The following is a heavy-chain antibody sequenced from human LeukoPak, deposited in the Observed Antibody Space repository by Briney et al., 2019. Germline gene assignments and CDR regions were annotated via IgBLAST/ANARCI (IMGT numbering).Heavy chain of an antibody. CDR2: IYYSGST. Sequence: SETLSLTCTVSGGSLSSYYWSWIRQPPGKGLEWIGYIYYSGSTNYNPSLKSRVTISVATSKNQFSLKLSSLTAADTAVYYCARSGYSYGADAFDIWDQGTMVTVSS. V-gene: IGHV4-59*01. CDR1: GGSLSSYY. J-gene: IGHJ3*02. CDR3: ARSGYSYGADAFDI. D-gene: IGHD5-18*01.